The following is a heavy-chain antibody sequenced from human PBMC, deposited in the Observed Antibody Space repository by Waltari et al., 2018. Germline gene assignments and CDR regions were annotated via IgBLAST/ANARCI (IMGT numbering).Heavy chain of an antibody. Sequence: QVQMQESGPGLVKPSETLSLTCSVSDYSISSGYYWGWIRQPPGKGLEWIGSMYHSGSTYYNPSLKSRVSISVDTSKNQFSLKLTSVTAADTAVYHCARDYRGRYNWFDPWGQGTLVTVSS. V-gene: IGHV4-38-2*02. J-gene: IGHJ5*02. CDR1: DYSISSGYY. D-gene: IGHD1-26*01. CDR2: MYHSGST. CDR3: ARDYRGRYNWFDP.